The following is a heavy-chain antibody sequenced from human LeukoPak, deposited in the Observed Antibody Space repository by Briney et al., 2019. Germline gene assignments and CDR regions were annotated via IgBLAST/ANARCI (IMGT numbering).Heavy chain of an antibody. CDR2: IYHSGST. Sequence: SETLSLTCAVSGYSISSGYYWGWIRQPPGKGLEWIGSIYHSGSTYYNPSLKSRVTISVDTSKNQFSLKLSSVTAADTAVYYCARADFWSGYYTLDYWGQGTLVTVSS. CDR3: ARADFWSGYYTLDY. J-gene: IGHJ4*02. V-gene: IGHV4-38-2*01. D-gene: IGHD3-3*01. CDR1: GYSISSGYY.